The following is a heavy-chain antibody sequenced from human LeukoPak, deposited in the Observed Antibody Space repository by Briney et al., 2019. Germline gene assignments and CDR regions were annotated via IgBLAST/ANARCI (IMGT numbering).Heavy chain of an antibody. D-gene: IGHD6-19*01. CDR3: AKAGGSAWYYFDY. CDR2: ITGSGGYA. Sequence: GGSLRLSCAASGFTSTGYAMSWVRQAPGKGLEWVSSITGSGGYAYYADSVKGRFTISRDNSQNTLYLQVNSLRAEDTATYYCAKAGGSAWYYFDYWGQGTLVTVSS. J-gene: IGHJ4*02. CDR1: GFTSTGYA. V-gene: IGHV3-23*01.